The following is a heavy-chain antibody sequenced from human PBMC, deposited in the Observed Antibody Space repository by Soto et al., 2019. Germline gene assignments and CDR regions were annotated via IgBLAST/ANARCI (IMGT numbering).Heavy chain of an antibody. D-gene: IGHD6-25*01. CDR2: IRSKANSYAT. CDR3: TSHSRKQRGAFDN. Sequence: GGSLRLSCAASGFSFSGSAMHWVRQASGQGLEWVGRIRSKANSYATAYAASVKGRFTISRDDSKNTAYLQMNSLKTEDTAVDSWTSHSRKQRGAFDNWRQGTKVTVSS. CDR1: GFSFSGSA. V-gene: IGHV3-73*01. J-gene: IGHJ3*02.